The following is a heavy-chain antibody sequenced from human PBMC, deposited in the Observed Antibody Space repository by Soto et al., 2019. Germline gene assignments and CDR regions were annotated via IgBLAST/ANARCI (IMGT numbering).Heavy chain of an antibody. CDR3: ARASSDTNLDY. CDR1: GFTFSSYA. CDR2: ISYDGSNK. V-gene: IGHV3-30-3*01. J-gene: IGHJ4*02. Sequence: GGSLRLSCAASGFTFSSYAMHWVRQAPGKGLEWVAVISYDGSNKYYADSVKGRFTISRDNSKNTLYLQMNSLRAEDTAVYYCARASSDTNLDYWGQGTLVTVSS. D-gene: IGHD6-19*01.